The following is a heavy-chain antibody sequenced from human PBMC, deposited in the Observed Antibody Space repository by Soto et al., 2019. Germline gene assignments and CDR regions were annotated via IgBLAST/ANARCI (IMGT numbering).Heavy chain of an antibody. CDR1: GGTFSSYA. V-gene: IGHV1-69*13. Sequence: ASVKVSCKASGGTFSSYAISWVRQAPGQGLEWMGGIIPIFGTANNAQKFQGRVTITADESTSKAYMELSSLGSEDTAVYYCARGTASYYYYYGMDVWGQGTTVTVSS. CDR2: IIPIFGTA. CDR3: ARGTASYYYYYGMDV. J-gene: IGHJ6*02. D-gene: IGHD2-21*02.